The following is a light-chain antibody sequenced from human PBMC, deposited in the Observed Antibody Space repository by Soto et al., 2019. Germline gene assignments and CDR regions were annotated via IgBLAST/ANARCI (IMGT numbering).Light chain of an antibody. V-gene: IGKV1-33*01. CDR1: QDISNY. Sequence: DIQMTQSPSSLSASVGDRVTITCQASQDISNYLNWYQQKPGKAPKLLIYDASNLETGVPSRFSGSGSGTDFTFTISSLQPEDIAQYYCQQYDNLPTFGQGTKLEIK. J-gene: IGKJ2*01. CDR2: DAS. CDR3: QQYDNLPT.